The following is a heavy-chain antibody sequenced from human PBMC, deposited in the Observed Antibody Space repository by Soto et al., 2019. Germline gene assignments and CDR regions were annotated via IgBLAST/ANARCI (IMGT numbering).Heavy chain of an antibody. Sequence: QVQLVQSGAEVKKPGASVKVSCKASGYTFTGYYMHWVRQAPGQGLEWMGWINPNSGGTNYAPKFQGWVTRTRDTSISTAYMELSRLRSDDTAVYYCARGGRYSGYFVGYYGMDVWGQGTTVTVSS. CDR1: GYTFTGYY. J-gene: IGHJ6*02. D-gene: IGHD5-12*01. V-gene: IGHV1-2*04. CDR3: ARGGRYSGYFVGYYGMDV. CDR2: INPNSGGT.